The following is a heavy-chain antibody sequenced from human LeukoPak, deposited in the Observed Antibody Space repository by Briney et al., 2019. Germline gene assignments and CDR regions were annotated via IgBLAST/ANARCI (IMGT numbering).Heavy chain of an antibody. D-gene: IGHD6-19*01. Sequence: ASVKVSCKASGYTFTGYYMHWVRQAPGQGLEWMGRINPNSGGTNYAQKFQGRVTMTRDTSISTAYMELSRLRSDDTAVYYCARGLKGIAVAGTLGDNWFDPWGQGTLSPSPQ. V-gene: IGHV1-2*06. CDR1: GYTFTGYY. CDR3: ARGLKGIAVAGTLGDNWFDP. J-gene: IGHJ5*02. CDR2: INPNSGGT.